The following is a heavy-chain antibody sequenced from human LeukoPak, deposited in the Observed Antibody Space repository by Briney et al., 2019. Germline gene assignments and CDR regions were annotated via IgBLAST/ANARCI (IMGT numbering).Heavy chain of an antibody. V-gene: IGHV4-34*01. CDR1: GGSFSGYY. D-gene: IGHD3-16*02. J-gene: IGHJ4*02. Sequence: PSGTLSLTCAVYGGSFSGYYWSWIRQPPGKGLEWIGEINHSGSTNYNPSLKSRVTISVDASKNQFSLKLSSVTAADTAVYYCARAPRGELSLFDNWGQGTLVTVSS. CDR2: INHSGST. CDR3: ARAPRGELSLFDN.